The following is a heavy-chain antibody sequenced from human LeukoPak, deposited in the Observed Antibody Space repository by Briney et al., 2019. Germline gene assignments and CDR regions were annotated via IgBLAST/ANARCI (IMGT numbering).Heavy chain of an antibody. CDR3: ARATFLEWLKVEYYYYMDV. D-gene: IGHD3-3*02. J-gene: IGHJ6*03. V-gene: IGHV4-59*11. Sequence: SETLSLTCTVSDGFITNHYWNWIRQPPGKGLEWIGYISDSGSTNYNPSLKSRVTISLDMSKNQFSLKLSSVTAADTAVYYCARATFLEWLKVEYYYYMDVWGKGPTVTVSS. CDR2: ISDSGST. CDR1: DGFITNHY.